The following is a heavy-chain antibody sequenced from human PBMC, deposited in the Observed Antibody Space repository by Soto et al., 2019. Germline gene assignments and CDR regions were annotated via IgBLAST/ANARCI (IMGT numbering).Heavy chain of an antibody. V-gene: IGHV3-7*05. CDR1: GFTFSNYW. D-gene: IGHD7-27*01. J-gene: IGHJ4*02. CDR2: IKQDGSQK. CDR3: VKGRNWASGSDY. Sequence: GGSLSLSCAASGFTFSNYWMSWVRQAPGRGLQWVANIKQDGSQKWYVDSVKGRFTISRDNAKKSLFSQMNSLRVEDTAVYYCVKGRNWASGSDYRGQGTLVTVSS.